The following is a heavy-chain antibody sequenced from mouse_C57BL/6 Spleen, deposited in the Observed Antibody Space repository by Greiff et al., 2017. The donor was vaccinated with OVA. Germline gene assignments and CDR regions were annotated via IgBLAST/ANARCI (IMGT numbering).Heavy chain of an antibody. CDR2: INPYHGGT. J-gene: IGHJ2*01. CDR3: AILLLRP. D-gene: IGHD1-1*01. V-gene: IGHV1-19*01. CDR1: GYTFTDYY. Sequence: EVQGVESGPVLVKPGASVKMSCKASGYTFTDYYMNWVKQSHGKSLEWIGVINPYHGGTSYNQKFKGKATLTVDKSSSTAYMELNSLTSEDSAVYYCAILLLRPWGQGTTLTVSS.